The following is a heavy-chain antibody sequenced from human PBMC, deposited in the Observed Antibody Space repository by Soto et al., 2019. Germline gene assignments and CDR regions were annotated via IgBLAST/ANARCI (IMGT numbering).Heavy chain of an antibody. CDR1: VYTISIYP. J-gene: IGHJ3*02. CDR3: ARASGLNFDWFGAFAI. Sequence: ASLNRSRKTAVYTISIYPMHCRIKKPKQRLEWMGWINAGNGNTKYSQKFQGRVTITRNTSASTAYMELSSLRSEDTAVYYCARASGLNFDWFGAFAIWGQRTMVTVSS. D-gene: IGHD3-9*01. CDR2: INAGNGNT. V-gene: IGHV1-3*01.